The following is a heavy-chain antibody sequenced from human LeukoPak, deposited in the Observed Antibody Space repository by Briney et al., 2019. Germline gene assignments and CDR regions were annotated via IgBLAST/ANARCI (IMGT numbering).Heavy chain of an antibody. CDR1: GYTFAGYY. Sequence: ASVKVSCKASGYTFAGYYMHWVRQAPGQGLEWMGWINPNSGGTNYAQKFQGRVTMTRDTSISTAYMELSRLRSDDTAVYYCAREVVITNWFDPWGQGTLVTVSS. CDR3: AREVVITNWFDP. J-gene: IGHJ5*02. V-gene: IGHV1-2*02. D-gene: IGHD3-22*01. CDR2: INPNSGGT.